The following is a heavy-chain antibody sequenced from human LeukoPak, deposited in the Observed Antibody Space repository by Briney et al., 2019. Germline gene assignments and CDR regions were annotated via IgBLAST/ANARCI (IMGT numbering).Heavy chain of an antibody. CDR1: GFTFSSYG. V-gene: IGHV3-30*02. CDR3: AKDRXPXPRXGSTSCYGVLGY. Sequence: GGSLRLSCAASGFTFSSYGMHWVRQAPGKGLEWVAFIRYDGCNKYYADSVKGRFTISRDNSKNTLYLQMNSLRAEDTAVYYCAKDRXPXPRXGSTSCYGVLGYWGQGTLATVSS. J-gene: IGHJ4*02. D-gene: IGHD2-2*01. CDR2: IRYDGCNK.